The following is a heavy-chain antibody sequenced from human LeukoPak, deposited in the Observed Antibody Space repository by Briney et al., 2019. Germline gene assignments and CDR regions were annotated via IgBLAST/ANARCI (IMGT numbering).Heavy chain of an antibody. CDR1: GGSISSSSYY. V-gene: IGHV4-39*01. CDR2: IYYSGST. Sequence: PSETLSLTCTVSGGSISSSSYYWGWIRQPPGKGLEWIGSIYYSGSTYYNPSLKSRVTISVDTSKNQFSLKLSSVTAADTAVYYCARHLLTYARGAFDIWGQGTMVTVSS. D-gene: IGHD3-10*01. CDR3: ARHLLTYARGAFDI. J-gene: IGHJ3*02.